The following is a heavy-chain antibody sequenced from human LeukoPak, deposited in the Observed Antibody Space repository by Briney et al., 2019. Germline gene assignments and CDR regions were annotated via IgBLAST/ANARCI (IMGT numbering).Heavy chain of an antibody. Sequence: GGSLRLSCAASGLIFHNYALVWIRRAPGKGPEWVSAILGGGGTFYADAVKGRFTISRDNSKNTLYLQMNSLRAEDTATYYCGQDPNGNYIGAFDFWGRGTMVIVSS. V-gene: IGHV3-23*01. D-gene: IGHD4-17*01. J-gene: IGHJ3*01. CDR1: GLIFHNYA. CDR3: GQDPNGNYIGAFDF. CDR2: ILGGGGT.